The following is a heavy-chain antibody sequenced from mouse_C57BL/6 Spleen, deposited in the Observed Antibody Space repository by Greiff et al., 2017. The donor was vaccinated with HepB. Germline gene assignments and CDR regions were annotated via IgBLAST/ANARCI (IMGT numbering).Heavy chain of an antibody. J-gene: IGHJ2*01. CDR2: INPNNGGT. Sequence: EVQLQQSGPELVKPGASVKISCKASGYTFTDYYMNWVKQSHGKSLEWIGDINPNNGGTSYNQKFKGKATLTVDKSSSTAYMELRSLTSEDSAVYYCARASGIGVYWGQGTTLTVSS. CDR1: GYTFTDYY. CDR3: ARASGIGVY. V-gene: IGHV1-26*01. D-gene: IGHD1-3*01.